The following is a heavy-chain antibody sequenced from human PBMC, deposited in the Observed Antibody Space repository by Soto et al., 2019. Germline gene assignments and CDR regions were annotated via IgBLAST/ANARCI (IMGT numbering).Heavy chain of an antibody. D-gene: IGHD3-22*01. CDR3: ARGENRYYYDSSGHAFDI. Sequence: SVKVSCKASGGTFSSYAISWVRQAPGQGLEWMGGIIPIFGTANYAQKFQGRVTITADESTSTAYMELSSLRSEDTAVYYCARGENRYYYDSSGHAFDIWGQGTMVTVS. CDR2: IIPIFGTA. V-gene: IGHV1-69*13. CDR1: GGTFSSYA. J-gene: IGHJ3*02.